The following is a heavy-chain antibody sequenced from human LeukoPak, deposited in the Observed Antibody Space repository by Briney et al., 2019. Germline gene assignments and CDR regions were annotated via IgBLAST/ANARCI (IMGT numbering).Heavy chain of an antibody. CDR2: IYTSGTT. Sequence: SETLSLTCTVSGDSISSVNSYWTWIRQPAGKGLEWIGLIYTSGTTNYNPSLKSRLTISLDTSKNQFSLRLTSVTAADTAIYYCASEFHYWGQGTMVTVCS. J-gene: IGHJ4*02. CDR3: ASEFHY. CDR1: GDSISSVNSY. V-gene: IGHV4-61*02.